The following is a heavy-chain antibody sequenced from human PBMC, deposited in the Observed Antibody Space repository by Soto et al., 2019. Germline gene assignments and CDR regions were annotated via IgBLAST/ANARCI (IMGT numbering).Heavy chain of an antibody. J-gene: IGHJ4*02. CDR1: GGSISSGDNY. Sequence: QVQLQESGPGLVKPSQTLSLTCTVSGGSISSGDNYWSWIRQPPGKGLEWIGHIYYIESTYYNPSLKSRVTIAEDTSKSQFSLRLSSVTAADTAVYFCARGRGGDPYYFDYWGQGTLVTVSS. D-gene: IGHD2-21*02. V-gene: IGHV4-30-4*01. CDR3: ARGRGGDPYYFDY. CDR2: IYYIEST.